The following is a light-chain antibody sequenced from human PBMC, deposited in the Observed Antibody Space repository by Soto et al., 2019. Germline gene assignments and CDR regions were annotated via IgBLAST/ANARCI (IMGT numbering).Light chain of an antibody. CDR1: QSVLYSSNNKNY. CDR3: HHYFSPPFT. V-gene: IGKV4-1*01. CDR2: WAS. Sequence: DIVMTQSPDSLAVSLGERATINCKSSQSVLYSSNNKNYLAWYQQKPGQPPKLLIYWASTRESGVPDRFSGSGSGTDFSLTISSLQAEDVAVYYCHHYFSPPFTFDQGTKLEIK. J-gene: IGKJ2*01.